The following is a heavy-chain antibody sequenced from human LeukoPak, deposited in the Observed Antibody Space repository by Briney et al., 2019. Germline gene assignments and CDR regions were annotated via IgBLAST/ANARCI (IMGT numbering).Heavy chain of an antibody. CDR3: ARVARCTSCFDVDY. J-gene: IGHJ4*02. D-gene: IGHD2-2*01. CDR2: FFLKGST. CDR1: GGSISSSDW. V-gene: IGHV4-4*02. Sequence: SETLSLTCAVSGGSISSSDWWSWVRQPPGKGLEWIGSFFLKGSTYYNPSLKSRVTISVDTSKNQFSLTLSSVTAADTAVYYCARVARCTSCFDVDYWGQGTLVTVSS.